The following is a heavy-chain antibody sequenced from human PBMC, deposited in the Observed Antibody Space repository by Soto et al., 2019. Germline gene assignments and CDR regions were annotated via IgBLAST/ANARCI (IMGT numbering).Heavy chain of an antibody. CDR1: GGTFSTYD. J-gene: IGHJ4*02. CDR2: IIPLFGTA. V-gene: IGHV1-69*01. D-gene: IGHD5-12*01. CDR3: AINEGTDGYKFAY. Sequence: QVQLVQSGAQVKKPGSSEKVSCKASGGTFSTYDICWVRQAPGQGLEWMGGIIPLFGTANYAQKFQGRATIIADESTRTAYMELRRLRSEDTAVYYCAINEGTDGYKFAYWGQGTLVTVSS.